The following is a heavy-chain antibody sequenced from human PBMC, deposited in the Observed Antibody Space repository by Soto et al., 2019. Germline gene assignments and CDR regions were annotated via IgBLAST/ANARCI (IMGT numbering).Heavy chain of an antibody. D-gene: IGHD1-7*01. CDR2: IYHSGST. V-gene: IGHV4-30-2*01. CDR1: GGAISSGGYS. Sequence: SETLSLTCAVSGGAISSGGYSWSWIRQPPGKGLEWIGYIYHSGSTYYNPSLKSRVTISVDRSKNQFSLKLSSVTAADTAVYYCARDELGPDGYYYGMDVLGQGTTVTASS. CDR3: ARDELGPDGYYYGMDV. J-gene: IGHJ6*02.